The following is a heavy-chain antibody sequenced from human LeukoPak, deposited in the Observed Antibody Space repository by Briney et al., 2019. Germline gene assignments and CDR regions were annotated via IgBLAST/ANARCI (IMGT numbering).Heavy chain of an antibody. CDR2: IRGIRGSNAVT. CDR1: GFTFSNYA. V-gene: IGHV3-23*01. Sequence: GGSLRLSCVASGFTFSNYAMTWVRLAPGRGLEWVSSIRGIRGSNAVTGYADSVRGRFANPRDNSENTLYLQMNNLRAEDTAVYYCARDPNGDYVGAFDFRGRGTLVTVSS. D-gene: IGHD4-17*01. J-gene: IGHJ3*01. CDR3: ARDPNGDYVGAFDF.